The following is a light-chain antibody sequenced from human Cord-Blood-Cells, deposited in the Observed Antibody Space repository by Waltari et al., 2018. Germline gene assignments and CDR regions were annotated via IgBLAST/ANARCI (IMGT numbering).Light chain of an antibody. Sequence: QSVLTQPPSVSGAPGQRVTISCTGSSSNIGAGYAVHRYEQLPGTAPKLLIYGNSNRPSGVPDRFSGSKSGTSASLAITGLQAEDEADYYCQSYDSSLSGWVFGGGTKLTVL. V-gene: IGLV1-40*01. J-gene: IGLJ3*02. CDR1: SSNIGAGYA. CDR3: QSYDSSLSGWV. CDR2: GNS.